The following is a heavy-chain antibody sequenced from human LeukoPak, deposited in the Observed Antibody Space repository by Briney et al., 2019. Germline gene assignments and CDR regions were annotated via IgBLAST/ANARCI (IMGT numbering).Heavy chain of an antibody. D-gene: IGHD3-10*01. Sequence: PSGTQSLTCAVSGGSISSSNWWSWVRQPPGKGLEWIGEIYHSGSTNYNPSLKSRVTISVDKSKNQFSLKLSSVTAADTAVYYCARQLYSSGSYYAPMDVWGKGTTVTISS. CDR2: IYHSGST. J-gene: IGHJ6*03. CDR1: GGSISSSNW. V-gene: IGHV4-4*02. CDR3: ARQLYSSGSYYAPMDV.